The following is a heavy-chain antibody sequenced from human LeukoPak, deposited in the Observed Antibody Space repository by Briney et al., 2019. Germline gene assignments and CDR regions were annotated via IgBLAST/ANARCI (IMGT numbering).Heavy chain of an antibody. CDR3: AREPRGYSYGYFDY. CDR2: INAGNGNT. D-gene: IGHD5-18*01. CDR1: GYTFTSYA. V-gene: IGHV1-3*01. Sequence: ASVKVSCKASGYTFTSYAMHWVRQAPGQRLEWMGWINAGNGNTKYSQKFQGRVTMTRDTSTSTVYMELSSLRSEDTAVYYCAREPRGYSYGYFDYWGQGTLVTVSS. J-gene: IGHJ4*02.